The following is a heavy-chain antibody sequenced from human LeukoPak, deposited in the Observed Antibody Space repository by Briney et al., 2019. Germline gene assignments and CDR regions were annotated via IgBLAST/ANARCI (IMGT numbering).Heavy chain of an antibody. V-gene: IGHV1-69*04. CDR1: GGTFSSYA. Sequence: ASVKVSCKASGGTFSSYAISWVRQAPGQGLEWMGRIIPILGIANYAQKFQGRVTITADKSTSTAYMELSSLRSEDTAVYYCARSRLRWIGPLDYWGQGTLVTVSS. J-gene: IGHJ4*02. CDR2: IIPILGIA. CDR3: ARSRLRWIGPLDY. D-gene: IGHD1-1*01.